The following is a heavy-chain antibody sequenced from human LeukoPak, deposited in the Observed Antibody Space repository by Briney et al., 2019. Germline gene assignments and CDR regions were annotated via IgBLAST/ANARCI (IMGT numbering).Heavy chain of an antibody. V-gene: IGHV4-59*01. CDR1: GGSITSYY. J-gene: IGHJ4*02. CDR2: ISYFEST. CDR3: ARDVGATPGYFDY. Sequence: PSETLSLTCNVSGGSITSYYWSWIRQPPGKGLEWIGYISYFESTNYNPSLKSRVTISVDTSKNQFSLKLSSVTAADTAAYYCARDVGATPGYFDYWGQGTLVAVSS. D-gene: IGHD1-26*01.